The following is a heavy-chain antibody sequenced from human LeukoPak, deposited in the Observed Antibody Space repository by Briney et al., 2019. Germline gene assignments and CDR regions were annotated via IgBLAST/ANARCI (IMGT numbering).Heavy chain of an antibody. D-gene: IGHD6-19*01. CDR3: AKDLEAVAGTIVNDY. CDR2: IGASGATT. CDR1: GYTFSHYS. J-gene: IGHJ4*02. V-gene: IGHV3-23*01. Sequence: PGGSLRLSCAASGYTFSHYSVNWVRQGPGKGLEWVSGIGASGATTYYADSVKGRFTISRDNSKNTLFLQLKSLRADDTGVYFCAKDLEAVAGTIVNDYWGQGTPVTVSS.